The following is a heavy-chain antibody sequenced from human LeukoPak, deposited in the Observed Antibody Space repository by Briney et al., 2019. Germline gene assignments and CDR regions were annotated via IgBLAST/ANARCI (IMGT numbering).Heavy chain of an antibody. J-gene: IGHJ3*02. D-gene: IGHD3-9*01. CDR3: AKGRYYDSGNAFDI. CDR1: GFTYSSYA. CDR2: ISGSGGTT. V-gene: IGHV3-23*01. Sequence: PGGSLRLSCAASGFTYSSYAINWVGQAPGRGLEGVSVISGSGGTTYYADSVRGRFTISRDNSKNTLYLQMNSLRAEDTAVYYCAKGRYYDSGNAFDIWGQGTVVAVSS.